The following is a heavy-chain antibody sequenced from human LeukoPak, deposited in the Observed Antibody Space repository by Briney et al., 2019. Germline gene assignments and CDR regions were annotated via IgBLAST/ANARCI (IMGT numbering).Heavy chain of an antibody. CDR2: INHSGST. CDR3: ARGVGALPGY. V-gene: IGHV4-34*01. Sequence: SETLSLTCAGYGGSFSGYYWSWIRQPPGKGLEWIGEINHSGSTNYNPSLKSRVTISVDTSKNQFSLKLSSVTAADTAVYYCARGVGALPGYWGQGTLVTVSS. CDR1: GGSFSGYY. J-gene: IGHJ4*02. D-gene: IGHD1-26*01.